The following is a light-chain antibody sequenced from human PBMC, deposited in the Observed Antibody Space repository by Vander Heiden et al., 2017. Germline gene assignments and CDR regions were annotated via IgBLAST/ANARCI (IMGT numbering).Light chain of an antibody. CDR3: QQSYSTPLT. Sequence: DIQMTQSPSSLSASVGDRVTITCRASQSISSYLNWYQQKPGKAPKLLIYAASSLQSGVPSRFSGSGSGTDFTLTISSLQPEDFATYYWQQSYSTPLTLGGVTKVEIK. V-gene: IGKV1-39*01. J-gene: IGKJ4*01. CDR1: QSISSY. CDR2: AAS.